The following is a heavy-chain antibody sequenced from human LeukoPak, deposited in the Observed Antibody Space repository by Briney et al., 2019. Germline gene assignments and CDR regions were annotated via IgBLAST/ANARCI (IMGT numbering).Heavy chain of an antibody. CDR2: IYYSGST. CDR3: ARVTRSFDY. CDR1: GGSISNYY. D-gene: IGHD4-23*01. J-gene: IGHJ4*02. V-gene: IGHV4-59*01. Sequence: SETLSLTCTVSGGSISNYYWSWIRQPPGKGLEWIGYIYYSGSTNYNPSLKSRVTISVDTSKNQFSLKLSSVTAADTAVYYCARVTRSFDYWGQGTLVTVSS.